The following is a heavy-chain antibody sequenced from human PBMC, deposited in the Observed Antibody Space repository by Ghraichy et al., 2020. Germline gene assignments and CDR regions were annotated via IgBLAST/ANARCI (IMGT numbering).Heavy chain of an antibody. Sequence: GGSLRLSCAASGFMFSSYWVTWVRQAPGKGLEWVANVKPDGGEKNYVGSVKGRFTISRDNAKKSLYLQMNSLGAEDTAVYYCAKCRGTTWNDALDVWGQGTMVTVSS. CDR3: AKCRGTTWNDALDV. J-gene: IGHJ3*01. CDR1: GFMFSSYW. V-gene: IGHV3-7*01. CDR2: VKPDGGEK. D-gene: IGHD1-1*01.